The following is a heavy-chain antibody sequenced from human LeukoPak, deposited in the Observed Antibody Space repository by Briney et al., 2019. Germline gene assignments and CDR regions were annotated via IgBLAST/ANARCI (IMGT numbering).Heavy chain of an antibody. D-gene: IGHD6-19*01. CDR1: GYTFTGYY. V-gene: IGHV1-2*02. J-gene: IGHJ4*02. CDR3: ARDGCSGWCSGYDY. Sequence: GASVKVSCKSSGYTFTGYYMHWVRQAPGQGLEWMGWINPNSGGTNYAQKFQGRVTMTRDTSISTAYMELSRLRSDDTAVYYCARDGCSGWCSGYDYWGQGTLVTVSS. CDR2: INPNSGGT.